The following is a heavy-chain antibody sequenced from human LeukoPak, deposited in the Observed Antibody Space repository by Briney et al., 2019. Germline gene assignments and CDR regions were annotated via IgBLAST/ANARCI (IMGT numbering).Heavy chain of an antibody. V-gene: IGHV4-34*01. CDR3: ARLEQRITIFGVAAYYYGMDV. D-gene: IGHD3-3*01. CDR2: INHSGST. J-gene: IGHJ6*02. Sequence: PSETLSLTCAVYGGSFSGYYWSWIRQPPGKGLEWIGEINHSGSTNYNPSLKSRVTISVDTSKNQFSLKLSSVTAADTAVYYCARLEQRITIFGVAAYYYGMDVWGQGTTVTVSS. CDR1: GGSFSGYY.